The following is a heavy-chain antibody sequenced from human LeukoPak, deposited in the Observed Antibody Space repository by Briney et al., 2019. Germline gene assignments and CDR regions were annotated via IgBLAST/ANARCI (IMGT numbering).Heavy chain of an antibody. V-gene: IGHV1-8*01. Sequence: ASVKVSCKASGYTFTNYDIIWVRQATGQGPEWVGWMSPSSGKAGYGQKFQGRVTMTRNTSTNTAYMELSSLRSDDTAVYYCAREGDDYVWGNSRSDWFDAWGQGTLVTVSS. J-gene: IGHJ5*02. CDR2: MSPSSGKA. CDR1: GYTFTNYD. D-gene: IGHD3-16*02. CDR3: AREGDDYVWGNSRSDWFDA.